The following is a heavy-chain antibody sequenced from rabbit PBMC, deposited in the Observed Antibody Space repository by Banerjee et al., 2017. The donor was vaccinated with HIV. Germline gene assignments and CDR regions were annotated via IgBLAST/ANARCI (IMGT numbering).Heavy chain of an antibody. Sequence: QEQLEESGGDLVKPEGSLTLTCTASGFSFSNKYVMCWVRQAPGKGLEWIACINTSSGSTVYATWAKGRFTISKTSSTVDLKMTSLTAADTATYFCAIMNSRGWGDFNLWGPGTLVTVS. V-gene: IGHV1S45*01. CDR2: INTSSGST. D-gene: IGHD4-1*01. J-gene: IGHJ4*01. CDR1: GFSFSNKYV. CDR3: AIMNSRGWGDFNL.